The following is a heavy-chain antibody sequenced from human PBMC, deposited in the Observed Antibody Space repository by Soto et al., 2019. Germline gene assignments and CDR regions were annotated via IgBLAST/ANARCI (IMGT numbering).Heavy chain of an antibody. CDR1: GGSISSYY. CDR2: IYYSGST. Sequence: QVQLQESGPGLVKPSETLSLTCTVSGGSISSYYWSWIRQPPGKGLEWIGNIYYSGSTNYNPSLKSRVTISVDTSKNQFSLKLSSVTAADTAVYYCARDCGWDCSGGSCRTAPCAFDIWGQGTMVTVSS. CDR3: ARDCGWDCSGGSCRTAPCAFDI. J-gene: IGHJ3*02. D-gene: IGHD2-15*01. V-gene: IGHV4-59*01.